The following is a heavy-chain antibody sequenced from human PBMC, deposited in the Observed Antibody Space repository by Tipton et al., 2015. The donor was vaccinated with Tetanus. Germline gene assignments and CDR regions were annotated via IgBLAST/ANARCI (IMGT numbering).Heavy chain of an antibody. V-gene: IGHV4-31*03. CDR2: IYHSGST. D-gene: IGHD3-10*01. Sequence: PGLVKPSQTLSLTCSVSGDSVSSGVYYWTWIRQYPGKGLEWIGYIYHSGSTYYNPSLQSRVSMSLDTSKNRFSLKLTSVTAADTAVYYCARGGVRGVIMAHFFDYWGQGALVTVSS. J-gene: IGHJ4*02. CDR3: ARGGVRGVIMAHFFDY. CDR1: GDSVSSGVYY.